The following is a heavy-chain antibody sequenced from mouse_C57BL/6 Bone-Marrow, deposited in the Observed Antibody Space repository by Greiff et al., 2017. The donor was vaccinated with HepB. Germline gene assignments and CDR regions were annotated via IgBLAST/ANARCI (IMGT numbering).Heavy chain of an antibody. V-gene: IGHV5-17*01. D-gene: IGHD1-1*02. CDR3: ARLGGNWYFDV. CDR1: GFTFSDYG. Sequence: EVNVVESGGGLVKPGGSLKLSCAASGFTFSDYGMHWVRQAPEKGLEWVAYISSGSSTIYYADTVKGRFTISRDNAKNTLFLQMTSLRSEDTAMYYCARLGGNWYFDVWGTGTTVTVSS. CDR2: ISSGSSTI. J-gene: IGHJ1*03.